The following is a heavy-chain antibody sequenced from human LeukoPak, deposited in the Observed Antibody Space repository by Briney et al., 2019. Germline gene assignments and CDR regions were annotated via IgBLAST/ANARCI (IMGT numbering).Heavy chain of an antibody. Sequence: PSQTLSLTCTVSGGSIGSRNYYWSWIRQPPGKGLEWIGFIHYSGDTYYKPSLKSRLTISLDTSKNLFSLNVNSVTAADTAVYFCASSYWSHYYNAMDVWGQGTTVTVSS. CDR3: ASSYWSHYYNAMDV. CDR2: IHYSGDT. CDR1: GGSIGSRNYY. D-gene: IGHD2-8*02. J-gene: IGHJ6*02. V-gene: IGHV4-30-4*01.